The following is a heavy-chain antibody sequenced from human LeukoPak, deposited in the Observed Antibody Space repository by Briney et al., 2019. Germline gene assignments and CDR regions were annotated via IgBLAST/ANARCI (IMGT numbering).Heavy chain of an antibody. CDR3: AKDLEKSGDDLPHAFDY. J-gene: IGHJ4*02. CDR1: GFTLTNYG. D-gene: IGHD5-12*01. V-gene: IGHV3-30*18. Sequence: GRSLRLSCAASGFTLTNYGMHWVRQAPGKGLEWVAVISYDGGKKYYADSVKGRFTISRDNSKNTLYLQMNSLRAEDTAVYYCAKDLEKSGDDLPHAFDYWGQGTLVAVSS. CDR2: ISYDGGKK.